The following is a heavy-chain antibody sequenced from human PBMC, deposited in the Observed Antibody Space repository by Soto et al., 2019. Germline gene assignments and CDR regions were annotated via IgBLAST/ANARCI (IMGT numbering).Heavy chain of an antibody. J-gene: IGHJ6*02. CDR2: ISYDGSNK. CDR3: AKYAVADDYYYGMDV. D-gene: IGHD6-19*01. V-gene: IGHV3-30*18. CDR1: GFTFSSYW. Sequence: GGSLRLSCAASGFTFSSYWMSWVRQAPGKGLEWVAVISYDGSNKYYADSVKGRFTISRDNSKNTLYLQMNSLRAEDTAVYYCAKYAVADDYYYGMDVWGQGTTVTVSS.